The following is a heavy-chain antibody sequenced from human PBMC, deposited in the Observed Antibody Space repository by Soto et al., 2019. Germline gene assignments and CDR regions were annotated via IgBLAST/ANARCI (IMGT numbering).Heavy chain of an antibody. CDR2: ISAYNGNT. D-gene: IGHD6-13*01. V-gene: IGHV1-18*01. CDR1: GYTFTSYG. J-gene: IGHJ5*02. Sequence: ASVKVSCKASGYTFTSYGISWVRQAPGQGLEWMGWISAYNGNTNYAQKLQGRVTMTTDTSTSTAYMELRSLRSDDTAVYYCGRDDLSAAGTRWFDPWGQGTLVTVSS. CDR3: GRDDLSAAGTRWFDP.